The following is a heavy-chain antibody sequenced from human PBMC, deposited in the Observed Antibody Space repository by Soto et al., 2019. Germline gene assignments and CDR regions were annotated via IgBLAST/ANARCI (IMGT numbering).Heavy chain of an antibody. V-gene: IGHV4-34*01. CDR2: INHSGST. D-gene: IGHD3-10*01. Sequence: SETLSLTCAVYGGSFSGYYWSWIRQPPGKGLEWIGEINHSGSTNYNPSLKSRVTISVDTSKNQFSLKLSSVTAADTAVYYCARTMVPGVIMLYYYGMDVWGQGTTVTVSS. CDR1: GGSFSGYY. J-gene: IGHJ6*02. CDR3: ARTMVPGVIMLYYYGMDV.